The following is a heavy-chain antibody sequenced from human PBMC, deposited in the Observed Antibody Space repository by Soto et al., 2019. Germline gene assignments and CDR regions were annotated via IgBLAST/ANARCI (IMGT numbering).Heavy chain of an antibody. J-gene: IGHJ3*02. CDR2: INSDGSST. D-gene: IGHD3-22*01. CDR3: ARAGGYYYVEAFDI. Sequence: GGSLRLSCAASGFTFSSYWMHWVRQAPGKGLVWVSRINSDGSSTSYADSVKGRFTISRDNAKNTLYLQMNSLRAEDTAVYYCARAGGYYYVEAFDIWGQGTMVTVSS. CDR1: GFTFSSYW. V-gene: IGHV3-74*01.